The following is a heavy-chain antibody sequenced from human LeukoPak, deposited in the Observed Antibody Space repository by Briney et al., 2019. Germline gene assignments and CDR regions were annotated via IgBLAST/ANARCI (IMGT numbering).Heavy chain of an antibody. CDR3: ARRSTVVRGVLEEAFDY. CDR2: IYPGDSET. Sequence: GESLKISCKGSGNSFNNHFIGWVRQMTGKGLEWMGIIYPGDSETRYSPPFQGQVTISADKSISTVYLQWSSLEASDTAMYYCARRSTVVRGVLEEAFDYWGQGTLVIVSS. V-gene: IGHV5-51*01. J-gene: IGHJ4*02. CDR1: GNSFNNHF. D-gene: IGHD3-10*01.